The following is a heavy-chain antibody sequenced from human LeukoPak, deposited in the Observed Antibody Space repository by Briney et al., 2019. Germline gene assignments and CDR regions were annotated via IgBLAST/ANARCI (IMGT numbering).Heavy chain of an antibody. CDR2: IYNIVTT. CDR3: ARQAAFDRSEGQFDY. V-gene: IGHV4-59*11. CDR1: GGSISNHH. J-gene: IGHJ4*02. D-gene: IGHD3-9*01. Sequence: SESLSLTCTVSGGSISNHHWSWIRQPPGKGLEWIGYIYNIVTTNYNPSLKSRVTISVDTSKNQFSLKLTSVTAADTAVYYCARQAAFDRSEGQFDYWGQGTLVTVSS.